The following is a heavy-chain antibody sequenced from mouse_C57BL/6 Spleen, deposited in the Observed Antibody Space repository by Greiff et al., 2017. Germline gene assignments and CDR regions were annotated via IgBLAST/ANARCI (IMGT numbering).Heavy chain of an antibody. CDR1: GFTFSSYA. CDR2: ISDGGSYT. Sequence: EVQRVESGGGLVKPGGSLKLSCAASGFTFSSYAMSWVRQTPEKRLEWVATISDGGSYTYYPDNVKGRFTISRDNAKNTLYLQMSHLKSEDTAMYYCARESIYDGYFYWGQGTLVTVSA. CDR3: ARESIYDGYFY. D-gene: IGHD2-3*01. V-gene: IGHV5-4*01. J-gene: IGHJ3*01.